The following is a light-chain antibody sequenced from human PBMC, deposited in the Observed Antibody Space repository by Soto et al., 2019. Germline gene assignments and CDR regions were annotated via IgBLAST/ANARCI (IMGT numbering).Light chain of an antibody. J-gene: IGKJ1*01. Sequence: EIVLTQSPATLSLSPGARATLSCRASQSVSSYLAWYQQKPGQAPRLLIYDASNRATGSPARFSGSGSGTDFTLTISSLEPEDFAVYYCQQRSNWSRTFGQGTKVEIK. V-gene: IGKV3-11*01. CDR2: DAS. CDR1: QSVSSY. CDR3: QQRSNWSRT.